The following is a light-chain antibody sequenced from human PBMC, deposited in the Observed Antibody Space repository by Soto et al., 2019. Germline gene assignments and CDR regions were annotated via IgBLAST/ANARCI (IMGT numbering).Light chain of an antibody. Sequence: QSALTQPASVSGSPGQSITISCTGTSSDVGGYNYVSWYQQHPGKAPTLMIYDVSNRPSGVSNRFSGSKSGNTASLTISGLLAEDEADYYCSSYTSSSTLGVFGTGTKVTVL. J-gene: IGLJ1*01. V-gene: IGLV2-14*01. CDR1: SSDVGGYNY. CDR3: SSYTSSSTLGV. CDR2: DVS.